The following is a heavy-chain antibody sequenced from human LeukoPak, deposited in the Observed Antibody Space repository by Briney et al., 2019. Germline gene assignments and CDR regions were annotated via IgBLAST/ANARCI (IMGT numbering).Heavy chain of an antibody. J-gene: IGHJ5*02. CDR3: ARYSSGWYDWFDP. Sequence: PGGSLRLSCAASGFTFSSYSMNWVRQAPGKGLEWVSSISSSSRYKYYPESVEGPFTNSRDNAKNSRYLQMNSLRAEDTAVYYGARYSSGWYDWFDPWGQGTLVTVSS. D-gene: IGHD6-19*01. CDR2: ISSSSRYK. CDR1: GFTFSSYS. V-gene: IGHV3-21*01.